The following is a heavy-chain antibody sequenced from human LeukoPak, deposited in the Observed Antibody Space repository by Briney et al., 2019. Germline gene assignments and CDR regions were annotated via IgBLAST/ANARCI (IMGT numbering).Heavy chain of an antibody. CDR3: ARRPGYYYYYMDV. CDR1: GYTFTGYY. Sequence: ASVKVSCKASGYTFTGYYMHWVRQAPGQGLEWMGWINPNSGGTNYAQKFQGRVTMTRDTSISTAYMELSRLRSEDTAVYYCARRPGYYYYYMDVWGKGTTVTVSS. CDR2: INPNSGGT. V-gene: IGHV1-2*02. J-gene: IGHJ6*03.